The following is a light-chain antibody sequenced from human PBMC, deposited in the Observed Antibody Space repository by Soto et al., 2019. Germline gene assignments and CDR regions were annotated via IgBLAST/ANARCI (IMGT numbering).Light chain of an antibody. J-gene: IGKJ3*01. CDR3: QKYGYAPYT. V-gene: IGKV1-27*01. CDR1: QGIRDY. Sequence: DIQMTQSPSSLSASVGDRVTITCRASQGIRDYLVWYQQRPGKVPSLLIYAASTLQSGVPSRFSGSGFGTDFTLTISSLQSEDVATYYCQKYGYAPYTFGPGTKVDLK. CDR2: AAS.